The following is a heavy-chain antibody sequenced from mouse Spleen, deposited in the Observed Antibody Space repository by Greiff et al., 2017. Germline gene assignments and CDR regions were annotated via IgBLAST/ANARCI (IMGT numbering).Heavy chain of an antibody. J-gene: IGHJ3*01. Sequence: VQLQQPGAELVKPGASVKMSCTASGYTFTSYWITWVKQRPGQGLEWIGDIYPGGGSTKYDEKFKSKATLTADKSSSTAYMQLSSLTSEDSAVYYCAREGNYAWFAYWGQGTLVTVSA. V-gene: IGHV1-55*01. CDR2: IYPGGGST. CDR1: GYTFTSYW. D-gene: IGHD2-1*01. CDR3: AREGNYAWFAY.